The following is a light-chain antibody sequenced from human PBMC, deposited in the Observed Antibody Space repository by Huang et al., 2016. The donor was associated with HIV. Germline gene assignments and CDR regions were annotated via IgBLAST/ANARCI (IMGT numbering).Light chain of an antibody. CDR2: SAS. J-gene: IGKJ5*01. CDR1: QNINTY. V-gene: IGKV1-39*01. Sequence: DILLTQSPSSLSASVGDRVTITCRASQNINTYLNWYQQKPGKAPNLLIHSASTLQTGVPSSFSGSGSGTEFTLTVNSLQPEDSATYYCQQGYSALITFGQGTRL. CDR3: QQGYSALIT.